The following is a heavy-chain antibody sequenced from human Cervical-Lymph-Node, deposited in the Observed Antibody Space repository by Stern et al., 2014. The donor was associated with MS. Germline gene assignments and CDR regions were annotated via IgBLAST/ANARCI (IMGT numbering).Heavy chain of an antibody. CDR2: IIPIFGTS. CDR1: GGTFSSDA. D-gene: IGHD1-26*01. Sequence: VQLVESGAEVKKPGSSVKVSCKASGGTFSSDAINWVRQAPGQGLEWVGGIIPIFGTSSYAQKFQGRVTIIADTSTSTAFMELTSLRSEDTAVYYCARASVSVGGFDYWGQGTLVTVSS. V-gene: IGHV1-69*06. CDR3: ARASVSVGGFDY. J-gene: IGHJ4*02.